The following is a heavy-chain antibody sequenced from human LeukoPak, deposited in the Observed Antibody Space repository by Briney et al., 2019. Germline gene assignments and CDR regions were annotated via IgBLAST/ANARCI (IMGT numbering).Heavy chain of an antibody. CDR1: GYTFTAYN. J-gene: IGHJ4*02. CDR2: INPNSGGT. V-gene: IGHV1-2*02. CDR3: APQLGRLTDY. Sequence: GASEKVSCKASGYTFTAYNMDWVRQAPGQGLEWMGWINPNSGGTNYAQKFQGRVTMTRDTTVSTAYMELSRLRSDDTAVYYCAPQLGRLTDYWGQGTLVTVSS. D-gene: IGHD7-27*01.